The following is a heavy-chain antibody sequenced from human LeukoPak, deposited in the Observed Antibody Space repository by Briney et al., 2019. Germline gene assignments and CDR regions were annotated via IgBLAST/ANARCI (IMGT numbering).Heavy chain of an antibody. D-gene: IGHD1-26*01. Sequence: YPSETLSLTCTVSGYSISSGYYWGWIRQAPGQGLEWIGSIYNSGSTYYNPSLKSRVTISVDTSNNQISLKLTSVTAADTSVYFCASGKQGGAFDLWGLGTTVTVSS. CDR3: ASGKQGGAFDL. J-gene: IGHJ3*01. CDR2: IYNSGST. CDR1: GYSISSGYY. V-gene: IGHV4-38-2*02.